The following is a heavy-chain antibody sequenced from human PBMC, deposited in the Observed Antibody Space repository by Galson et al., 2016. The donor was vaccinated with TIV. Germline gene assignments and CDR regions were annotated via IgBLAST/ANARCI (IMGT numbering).Heavy chain of an antibody. D-gene: IGHD2-15*01. CDR2: LNWTGGST. CDR3: ARDGVVDASVDYYYYYYLDV. V-gene: IGHV3-20*04. Sequence: SLRLSCAASGFTFDDYSMSWVRQAPGKVLEWVSGLNWTGGSTDYADSVQGRFTISRDNAKNSLYLQMNSLRPEDTAMYYCARDGVVDASVDYYYYYYLDVWGKGTTVTVSS. CDR1: GFTFDDYS. J-gene: IGHJ6*03.